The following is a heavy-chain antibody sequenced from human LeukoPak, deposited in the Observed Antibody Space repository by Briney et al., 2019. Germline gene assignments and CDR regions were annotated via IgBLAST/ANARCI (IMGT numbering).Heavy chain of an antibody. CDR3: ARLPIWFGEVTNDY. V-gene: IGHV3-21*01. D-gene: IGHD3-10*01. J-gene: IGHJ4*02. CDR2: ISSGSSYI. CDR1: GFTFSSYT. Sequence: GGSLRLSCAASGFTFSSYTMNWVRQAPGKGLEWVSIISSGSSYIHYADSVKGRFTISRDNAKNSLYLQMNSLRAEDTAVYYCARLPIWFGEVTNDYWGQGTLVTVSS.